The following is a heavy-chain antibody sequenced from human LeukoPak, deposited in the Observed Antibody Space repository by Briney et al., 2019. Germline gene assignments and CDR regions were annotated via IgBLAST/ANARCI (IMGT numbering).Heavy chain of an antibody. CDR3: ARESPNYYYMDV. Sequence: ASVKVSCKASGYTFTSYYMHWVRQAPGRGLEWMGIINPSGGSTSYAQKFQGRVTMTRDMSTSTVYMELSSLRSEDTAVYYCARESPNYYYMDVWGKGTTVTVSS. CDR1: GYTFTSYY. CDR2: INPSGGST. J-gene: IGHJ6*03. V-gene: IGHV1-46*01.